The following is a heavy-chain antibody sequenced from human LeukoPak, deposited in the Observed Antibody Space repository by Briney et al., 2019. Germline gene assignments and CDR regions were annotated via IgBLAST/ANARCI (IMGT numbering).Heavy chain of an antibody. J-gene: IGHJ5*01. CDR1: GFTVSSHW. V-gene: IGHV3-74*01. CDR2: INEDGSSI. CDR3: IRSSGWPDS. Sequence: GGSLRLSCAASGFTVSSHWMPWVRQVPGKGLVWVARINEDGSSIIYADSVKGRFAISSDIAENTIYLLMNSLRVEDTAIYYCIRSSGWPDSWGQGTLVTVSS. D-gene: IGHD6-19*01.